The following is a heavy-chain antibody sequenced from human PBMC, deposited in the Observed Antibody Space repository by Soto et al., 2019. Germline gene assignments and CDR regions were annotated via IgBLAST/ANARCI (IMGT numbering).Heavy chain of an antibody. CDR3: ARDLGIAAAGETHEQNYYYGMDV. D-gene: IGHD6-13*01. V-gene: IGHV1-69*01. J-gene: IGHJ6*02. CDR1: GGTFSSYA. CDR2: IIPIFGTA. Sequence: QVQLVQSGAEVKKPGSSVKVSCKASGGTFSSYAISWVRQAPGQGLEWMGGIIPIFGTANYAQKFQGRVTITADESTSTAYMELSSLRSEDTAVYYCARDLGIAAAGETHEQNYYYGMDVWGQGTTVTVSS.